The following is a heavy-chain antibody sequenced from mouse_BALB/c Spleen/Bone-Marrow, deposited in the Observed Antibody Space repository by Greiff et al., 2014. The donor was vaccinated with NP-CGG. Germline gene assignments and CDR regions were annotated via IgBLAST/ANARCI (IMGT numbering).Heavy chain of an antibody. CDR2: ISSGGSNT. J-gene: IGHJ4*01. Sequence: EVKLMESGGDLVKPGGSLKLSCAASGFTFSSYGMSWGRQTPDKRLEWVATISSGGSNTYYPDSVKGRFTISRDNAKNTLYPQMSSLKSEDTAMYYCARHQRYYAMDYWGQEPQSPSPQ. V-gene: IGHV5-6*01. CDR1: GFTFSSYG. CDR3: ARHQRYYAMDY.